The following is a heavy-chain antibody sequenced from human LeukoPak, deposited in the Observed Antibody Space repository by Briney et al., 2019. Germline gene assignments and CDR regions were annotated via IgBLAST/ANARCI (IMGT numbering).Heavy chain of an antibody. D-gene: IGHD2-2*01. CDR2: ISSSSSYI. CDR3: AIVVVPAAIRPPFDP. Sequence: PGGSLRLSCAASGFTFSTHSMSWVRQAPGRGLEWVSSISSSSSYIYYADSVKGRFTISRDNAKNSLYLQMNSLRAEDTAVYYCAIVVVPAAIRPPFDPWGQGTLVTVSS. V-gene: IGHV3-21*01. J-gene: IGHJ5*02. CDR1: GFTFSTHS.